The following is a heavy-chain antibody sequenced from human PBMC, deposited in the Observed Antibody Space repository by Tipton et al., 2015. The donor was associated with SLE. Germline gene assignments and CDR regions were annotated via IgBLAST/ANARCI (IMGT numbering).Heavy chain of an antibody. CDR1: GGSLKSYY. J-gene: IGHJ3*01. V-gene: IGHV4-59*06. D-gene: IGHD3-22*01. CDR2: IYSSGST. CDR3: AGARELFDGSGYWGDAFDV. Sequence: TLSLTCTVSGGSLKSYYWTWLRHRPGKGLEWIGYIYSSGSTYYNPSLKSRLSISVDTSKNKFSLKLTSLTAADSALYYCAGARELFDGSGYWGDAFDVWGPGTMVSVSS.